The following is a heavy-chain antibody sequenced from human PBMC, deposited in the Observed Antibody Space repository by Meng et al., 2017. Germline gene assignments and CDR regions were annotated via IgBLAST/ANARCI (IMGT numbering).Heavy chain of an antibody. Sequence: ASAKVSCKASGYTFTGCYMHWVRQAPGQGLEWMGWINPNSGGTNYAQKFQGRVTMTRDTFISTAYMELSRLRSDDTAVYYCARVVPEYCSGGSCFGWPLGAFDIWGQGTMVTVSS. CDR2: INPNSGGT. J-gene: IGHJ3*02. CDR3: ARVVPEYCSGGSCFGWPLGAFDI. CDR1: GYTFTGCY. D-gene: IGHD2-15*01. V-gene: IGHV1-2*02.